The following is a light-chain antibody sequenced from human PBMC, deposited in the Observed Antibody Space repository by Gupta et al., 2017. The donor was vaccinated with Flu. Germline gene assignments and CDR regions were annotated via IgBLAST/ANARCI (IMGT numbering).Light chain of an antibody. V-gene: IGLV7-46*01. CDR1: TGAVSGGHC. Sequence: GTGAVSGGHCPYWFQQKPDPAPRTLIYDTSNKHTWTPARFSGSRLEGKAALTLSGAQPEDDANYYFLLSYSGSWVFGGGTKLTVL. J-gene: IGLJ3*02. CDR2: DTS. CDR3: LLSYSGSWV.